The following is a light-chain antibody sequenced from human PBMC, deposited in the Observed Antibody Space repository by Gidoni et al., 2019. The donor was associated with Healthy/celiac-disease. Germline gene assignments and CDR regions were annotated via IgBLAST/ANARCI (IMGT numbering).Light chain of an antibody. V-gene: IGLV7-46*01. CDR3: LLSYSGALYV. Sequence: HAVVTPEPSLTVSPGGTVTLTCGSSTGAVTSGHYPYWFQQKPGQAPRTLIYDTSNKHSWTPARFSGSLLGGKAALTLSGAQPEDEAEYYCLLSYSGALYVFGTGTKVTVL. J-gene: IGLJ1*01. CDR2: DTS. CDR1: TGAVTSGHY.